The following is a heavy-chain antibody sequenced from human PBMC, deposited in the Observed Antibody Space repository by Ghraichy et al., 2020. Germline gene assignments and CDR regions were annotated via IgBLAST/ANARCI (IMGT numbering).Heavy chain of an antibody. CDR2: INHSGST. CDR3: ARGRINIVTPRKLRARNWFDP. Sequence: SETLSLTCAVYGGSFSGYYWSWIRQPPGKGLEWIGEINHSGSTNYNPSLKSRVTISVDTSKNQFSLKLSSVTAADTAVYYCARGRINIVTPRKLRARNWFDPWGQGTLVTVSS. CDR1: GGSFSGYY. V-gene: IGHV4-34*01. J-gene: IGHJ5*02. D-gene: IGHD2-15*01.